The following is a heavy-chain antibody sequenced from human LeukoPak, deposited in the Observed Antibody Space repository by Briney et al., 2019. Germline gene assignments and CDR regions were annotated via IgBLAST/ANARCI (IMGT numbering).Heavy chain of an antibody. J-gene: IGHJ6*02. V-gene: IGHV3-53*01. CDR3: ARDAPDTYYYGSGSPYYYGMDV. D-gene: IGHD3-10*01. Sequence: SGGSLRLSCAASGFTVSSNYMSWVRQAPGKGLEWVSVIYSGGSTYYADSVKGRFTISRDNSKNTLYLQMNSLRAEDTAVYYCARDAPDTYYYGSGSPYYYGMDVWGQGTTVTVSS. CDR2: IYSGGST. CDR1: GFTVSSNY.